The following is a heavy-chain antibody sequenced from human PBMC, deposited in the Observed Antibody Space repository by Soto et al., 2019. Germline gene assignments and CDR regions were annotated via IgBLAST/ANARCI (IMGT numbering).Heavy chain of an antibody. CDR3: AKHRRDGYKPLDY. V-gene: IGHV3-43*01. CDR1: GFTFDDYT. CDR2: ISWDCGST. J-gene: IGHJ4*02. D-gene: IGHD5-12*01. Sequence: GGSLRLSCAASGFTFDDYTMHWVRQAPGKGLEWVSLISWDCGSTYYADSVKGRFTISRDNSKNSLYLQMNSLRTEDTAVYYCAKHRRDGYKPLDYWGQGTLVTVSS.